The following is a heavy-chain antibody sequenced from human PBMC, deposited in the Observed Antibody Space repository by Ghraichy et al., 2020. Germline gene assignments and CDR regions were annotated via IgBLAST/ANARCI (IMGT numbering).Heavy chain of an antibody. V-gene: IGHV4-39*01. J-gene: IGHJ4*02. D-gene: IGHD3-22*01. Sequence: ETLSLTCTVSGGSISSSSYYWGWLRQPPGKGLELIGSIYYSGRSYSNPSLKSRVTISVDTSKNQFSLKLSSVTAADTAVYYCASTSSLYYYDSSGRPIFDYWGQGTLVTVSS. CDR1: GGSISSSSYY. CDR2: IYYSGRS. CDR3: ASTSSLYYYDSSGRPIFDY.